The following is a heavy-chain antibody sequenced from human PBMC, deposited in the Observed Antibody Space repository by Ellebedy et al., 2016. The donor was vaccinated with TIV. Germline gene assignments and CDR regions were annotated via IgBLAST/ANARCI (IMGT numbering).Heavy chain of an antibody. D-gene: IGHD2-15*01. V-gene: IGHV1-69*13. CDR1: GGTFSSYA. J-gene: IGHJ6*02. CDR2: IIPTFGTA. CDR3: ARDPGGCSGGSCYSSYYYYGMDV. Sequence: SVKVSXXASGGTFSSYAISWVRQAPGQGLEWMGGIIPTFGTANYAQKFQGRVTITADESTSTAHMELSSLRSEDTAVYYCARDPGGCSGGSCYSSYYYYGMDVWGQGATVTVSS.